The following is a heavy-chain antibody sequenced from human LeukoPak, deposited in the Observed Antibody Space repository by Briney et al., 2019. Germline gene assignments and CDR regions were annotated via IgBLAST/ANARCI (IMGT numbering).Heavy chain of an antibody. Sequence: SETLSLTCAVCGGSFSGYYWSWIRQPPGKGLEWIGEINHSGSTNYNPSLKSRVTISVDTSKNQFSLKLSSVTAADTAVYYCARCLVTYSSSLRGWFDPWGQGTLVTVSS. CDR3: ARCLVTYSSSLRGWFDP. CDR1: GGSFSGYY. CDR2: INHSGST. D-gene: IGHD6-13*01. V-gene: IGHV4-34*01. J-gene: IGHJ5*02.